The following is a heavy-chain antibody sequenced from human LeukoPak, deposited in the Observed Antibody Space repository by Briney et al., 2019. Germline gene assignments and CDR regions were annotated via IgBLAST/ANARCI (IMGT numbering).Heavy chain of an antibody. CDR1: GYTFTGYY. CDR2: INPNSGGT. CDR3: ARGGAVADFNWFDP. D-gene: IGHD6-19*01. V-gene: IGHV1-2*04. Sequence: ASVKVSCKASGYTFTGYYMHWVRQAPGQGLEWMGWINPNSGGTNYAQKFQGWVTMTRDTSISTAYMELSSLRSEDTAVYYCARGGAVADFNWFDPWGQGTLVTVSS. J-gene: IGHJ5*02.